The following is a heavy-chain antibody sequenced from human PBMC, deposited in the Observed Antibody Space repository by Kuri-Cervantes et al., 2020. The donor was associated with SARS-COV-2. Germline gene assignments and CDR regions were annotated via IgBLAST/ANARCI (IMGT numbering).Heavy chain of an antibody. V-gene: IGHV3-53*01. J-gene: IGHJ4*02. D-gene: IGHD3-22*01. CDR2: MYSGRST. CDR1: GSTVSTNY. Sequence: GGSLRLSCAASGSTVSTNYMNWVRQAPGKGLEWLSVMYSGRSTYYADSVKVRFTISRDTSKNTVYLQLNSLRGDDTAVYYCTSQGPGDSSGYSFPGFDYWGQGTLVTVSS. CDR3: TSQGPGDSSGYSFPGFDY.